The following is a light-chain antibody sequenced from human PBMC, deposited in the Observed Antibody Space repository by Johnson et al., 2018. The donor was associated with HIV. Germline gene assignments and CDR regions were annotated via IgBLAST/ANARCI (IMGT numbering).Light chain of an antibody. CDR3: LPCETGPRAYV. Sequence: QSVLTQSPSVSAAPGQKVTISCSGSTSNIGNNYVSWYQHLPGTAPKLLISEKNQRPSGIPDRLSDSKSGTSATLALPGLWPEDEGDYSCLPCETGPRAYVFGTGTKVPVL. CDR1: TSNIGNNY. J-gene: IGLJ1*01. CDR2: EKN. V-gene: IGLV1-41*01.